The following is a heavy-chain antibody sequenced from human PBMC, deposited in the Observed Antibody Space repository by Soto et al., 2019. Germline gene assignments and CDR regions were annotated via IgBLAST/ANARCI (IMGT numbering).Heavy chain of an antibody. V-gene: IGHV3-33*06. CDR3: AKDWNDANYDYGTDV. D-gene: IGHD1-1*01. CDR2: KWFFASGGNE. Sequence: PGWSLRLSCATSGFTFSNYGINWVRQAPVKGLEWVAVKWFFASGGNEYYADSVKGRFTISRDDSGNTLYLQMNSLRADDTAVYFCAKDWNDANYDYGTDVWGQGTTVTVSS. CDR1: GFTFSNYG. J-gene: IGHJ6*02.